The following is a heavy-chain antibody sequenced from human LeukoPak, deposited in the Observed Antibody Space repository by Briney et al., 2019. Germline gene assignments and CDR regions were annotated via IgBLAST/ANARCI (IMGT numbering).Heavy chain of an antibody. J-gene: IGHJ3*02. CDR2: INPSGGST. CDR3: ARTSYYYGSGSLDAFDI. D-gene: IGHD3-10*01. CDR1: GYTVTSYY. V-gene: IGHV1-46*01. Sequence: ASVKVSCKASGYTVTSYYMHWVRQAPGQGLEWMGIINPSGGSTSCAQKFQGRVTMTRDMSTSTVYMELSSLRSEDTAVYYCARTSYYYGSGSLDAFDIWGQGTMVTVSS.